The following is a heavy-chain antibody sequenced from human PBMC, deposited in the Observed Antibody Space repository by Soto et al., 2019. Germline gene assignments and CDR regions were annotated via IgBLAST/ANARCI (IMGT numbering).Heavy chain of an antibody. D-gene: IGHD4-17*01. CDR2: IYSGGST. CDR3: ARATYGDYEVYYYYYYMDV. J-gene: IGHJ6*03. Sequence: HPGGSLRLSCAASGFTVSSNYMSWVRQAPGKGLEWVSVIYSGGSTYYADSVKGRFTISRDNSKNTLYLQMNSLRAEDTAVYYCARATYGDYEVYYYYYYMDVWGKGTTVTVSS. V-gene: IGHV3-66*01. CDR1: GFTVSSNY.